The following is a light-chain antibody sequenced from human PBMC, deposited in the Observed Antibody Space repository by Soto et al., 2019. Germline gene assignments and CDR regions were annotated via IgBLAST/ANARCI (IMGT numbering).Light chain of an antibody. CDR3: QQYGSSPWT. J-gene: IGKJ1*01. CDR1: QSVSSSY. V-gene: IGKV3-20*01. CDR2: GAS. Sequence: GCTQTPGTLSLSPGERATLSSRASQSVSSSYLAWYQQKPGQAPRLLIYGASSRATGIPDRFSGSGSGTDFTLTISRLEPEDFAVYYCQQYGSSPWTFGQGTKV.